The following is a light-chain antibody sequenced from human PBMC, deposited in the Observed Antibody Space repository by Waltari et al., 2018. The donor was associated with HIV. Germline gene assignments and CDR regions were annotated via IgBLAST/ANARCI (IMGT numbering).Light chain of an antibody. CDR1: WSDIGSYDL. J-gene: IGLJ3*02. CDR3: CSYAGSGTFVV. CDR2: DVN. Sequence: QSALTQPASGSGSPGQSITLSCSGTWSDIGSYDLVSWYQHFPGKAPKLILYDVNERPAWVSPRYSGSKSGNSASLVIAVLQSEDEADYYCCSYAGSGTFVVFGGGTRLTV. V-gene: IGLV2-23*02.